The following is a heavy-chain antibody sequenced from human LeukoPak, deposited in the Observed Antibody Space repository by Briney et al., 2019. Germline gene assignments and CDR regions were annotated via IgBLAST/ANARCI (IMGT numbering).Heavy chain of an antibody. V-gene: IGHV1-2*02. Sequence: GGSLRLSCAASGFTFSSYGMHWVRQAPGQGLEWMGWINPNSGGTNYAQKFQGRVTMTRDTSISTVYMEVNGLRSDDSAVYYCANLMGTAYYYHMDVWGQGTTVTVSS. D-gene: IGHD1/OR15-1a*01. J-gene: IGHJ6*02. CDR3: ANLMGTAYYYHMDV. CDR2: INPNSGGT. CDR1: GFTFSSYG.